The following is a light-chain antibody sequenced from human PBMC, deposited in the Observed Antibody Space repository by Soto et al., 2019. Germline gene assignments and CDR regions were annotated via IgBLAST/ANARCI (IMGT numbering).Light chain of an antibody. Sequence: DIQMTQSPSSLSASVGDRVTITCRANQSISTYLNWYQQKPGKAPKLLIYAASNLQSGVSSRFSGSGSGASFTSTSSSLQPADFATYYCQQGYRIPPSPFGQGTKLEIK. J-gene: IGKJ2*01. CDR1: QSISTY. CDR3: QQGYRIPPSP. V-gene: IGKV1-39*01. CDR2: AAS.